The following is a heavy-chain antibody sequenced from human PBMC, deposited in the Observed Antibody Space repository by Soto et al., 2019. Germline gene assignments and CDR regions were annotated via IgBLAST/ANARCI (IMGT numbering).Heavy chain of an antibody. Sequence: SETLSLTCTVSCDSISSSTYYWGWIRQPPGKGLEWIGCIYHTGATYYNPSLKSRVTMSLDTSKNQFSLKLSSVTAADTAVYYCARDTLDWNFIYGMAVWGQGTTVTVSS. D-gene: IGHD1-7*01. CDR1: CDSISSSTYY. CDR3: ARDTLDWNFIYGMAV. CDR2: IYHTGAT. V-gene: IGHV4-39*07. J-gene: IGHJ6*02.